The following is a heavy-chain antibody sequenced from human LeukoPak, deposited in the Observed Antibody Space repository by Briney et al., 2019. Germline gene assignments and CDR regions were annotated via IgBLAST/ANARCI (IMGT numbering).Heavy chain of an antibody. CDR2: IYTSGST. Sequence: SQTLSLTCTVSGGSISSGSYYWSWIRQPAGKGLEWIGRIYTSGSTNYNPSLKSRVTISVDTSKNQFSLKLSSVTAADTAVYYCARLGRIAAAGRESDYWGQGTLVTVSS. D-gene: IGHD6-13*01. CDR1: GGSISSGSYY. J-gene: IGHJ4*02. V-gene: IGHV4-61*02. CDR3: ARLGRIAAAGRESDY.